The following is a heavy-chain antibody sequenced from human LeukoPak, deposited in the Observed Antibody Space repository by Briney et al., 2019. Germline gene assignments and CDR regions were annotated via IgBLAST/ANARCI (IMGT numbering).Heavy chain of an antibody. CDR2: IYYSGST. CDR1: GGSISSYY. J-gene: IGHJ4*02. CDR3: AARDLHDYGDHSPQILDY. D-gene: IGHD4-17*01. Sequence: PSETLSLTCTVSGGSISSYYWSWIRQPPGKGLEWIGYIYYSGSTNYNPSLKSRVTISVDTSKNQFSLKLSSVTAADTAVYYCAARDLHDYGDHSPQILDYWGQGTLVTVSS. V-gene: IGHV4-59*01.